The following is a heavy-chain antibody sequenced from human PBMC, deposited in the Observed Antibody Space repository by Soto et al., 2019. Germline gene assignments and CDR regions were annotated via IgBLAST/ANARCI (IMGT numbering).Heavy chain of an antibody. J-gene: IGHJ6*02. CDR1: GGTFSSYA. Sequence: SVKVSCKASGGTFSSYAISWVRQAPGQGLEWMGGIIPIFGTANYAQKFQGRVTITADESTSTAYMELSSLRSEDTAVYYCARATYCGGDCYSSYYYGMDVWGQGTTVTVS. V-gene: IGHV1-69*13. CDR3: ARATYCGGDCYSSYYYGMDV. CDR2: IIPIFGTA. D-gene: IGHD2-21*02.